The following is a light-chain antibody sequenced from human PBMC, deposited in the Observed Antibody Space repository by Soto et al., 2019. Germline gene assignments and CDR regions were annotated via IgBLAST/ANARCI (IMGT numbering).Light chain of an antibody. CDR1: QSVSSN. CDR3: QQYSNWPPIT. V-gene: IGKV3-15*01. J-gene: IGKJ5*01. Sequence: EIVMTQSPATLSVSPGERVTLSCRASQSVSSNLGWYQQKPDQAPRLLIYGASTRATGIPARFSGSGSGTEFTLTISSLQSEDFAVYYCQQYSNWPPITFGQGTRLEIK. CDR2: GAS.